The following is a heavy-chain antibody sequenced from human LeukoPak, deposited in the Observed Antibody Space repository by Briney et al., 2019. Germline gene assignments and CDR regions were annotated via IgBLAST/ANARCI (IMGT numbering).Heavy chain of an antibody. CDR2: INPNSGGT. CDR1: GYTFTGYY. J-gene: IGHJ6*03. V-gene: IGHV1-2*02. Sequence: ASVKVSCKASGYTFTGYYMQWVRQAPGQGLEWMGWINPNSGGTNYAQKFQGRVTMTRDTSISTAYMELSRLRSDDTAVYYCARGTLNSGGNPWGYYYYYMDVWGKGTTVTVSS. CDR3: ARGTLNSGGNPWGYYYYYMDV. D-gene: IGHD4-23*01.